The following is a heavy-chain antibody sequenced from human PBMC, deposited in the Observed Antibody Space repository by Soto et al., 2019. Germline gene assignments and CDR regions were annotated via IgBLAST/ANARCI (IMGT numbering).Heavy chain of an antibody. V-gene: IGHV3-7*01. CDR1: GFSFRSYW. D-gene: IGHD6-19*01. Sequence: ESGGGLVQPGGSLRLSCAASGFSFRSYWMSWVRQAPGKGLEWVANILLDGSEKNYVDSVKGRFTISRDNANTSLYLQLNSLRPEDPAVYYCARSGSYRIGALDYWGQGTLVTVSS. J-gene: IGHJ4*02. CDR2: ILLDGSEK. CDR3: ARSGSYRIGALDY.